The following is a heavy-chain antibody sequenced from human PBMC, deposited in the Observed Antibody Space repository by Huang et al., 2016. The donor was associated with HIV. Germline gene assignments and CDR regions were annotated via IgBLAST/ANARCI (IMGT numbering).Heavy chain of an antibody. J-gene: IGHJ3*02. CDR2: IREDSGQK. V-gene: IGHV3-7*01. CDR3: ARDPFIKAFDI. Sequence: EVQLVESGGGLVQPGGSLRLSGAASDFDFSSYWMMWLRQVAGKGRDWVTSIREDSGQKYALDSVKGRFIIARDNPKKSLYLQMNNLRAEDAAVYYCARDPFIKAFDIWGQVTLVTVSS. CDR1: DFDFSSYW.